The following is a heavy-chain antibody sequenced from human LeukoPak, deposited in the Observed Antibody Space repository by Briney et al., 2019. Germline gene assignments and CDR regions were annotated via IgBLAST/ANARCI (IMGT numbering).Heavy chain of an antibody. CDR3: ARGGRFLEWYYYYGMDV. V-gene: IGHV4-61*02. CDR2: IYTSGST. Sequence: SQTLSLTCTVSGRSISSGSYYWSWIRQPAGKGLEWIGRIYTSGSTNYNPSLKSRVTISVDTSKNQFSLKLSSVTAADTAVYYCARGGRFLEWYYYYGMDVWGQGTTVTVSS. CDR1: GRSISSGSYY. D-gene: IGHD3-3*01. J-gene: IGHJ6*02.